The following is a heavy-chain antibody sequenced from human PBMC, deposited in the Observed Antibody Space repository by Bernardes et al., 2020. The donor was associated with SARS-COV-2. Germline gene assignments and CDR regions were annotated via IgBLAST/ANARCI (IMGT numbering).Heavy chain of an antibody. CDR2: INHSGST. CDR1: GGSFRGYY. CDR3: ARGFDY. V-gene: IGHV4-34*01. Sequence: SETLSLTCAVYGGSFRGYYWSWIRQPPGKGLEWIGEINHSGSTNYNPSLKSRVTISVDTSKNQFSLKLSSVTAADTAVYYCARGFDYWGQGTLVTVSS. J-gene: IGHJ4*02.